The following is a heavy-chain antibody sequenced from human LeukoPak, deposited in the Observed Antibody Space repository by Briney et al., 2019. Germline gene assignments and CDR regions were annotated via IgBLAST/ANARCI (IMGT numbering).Heavy chain of an antibody. D-gene: IGHD2-2*01. CDR2: ISRSGSTK. CDR3: AKYYCSSTSCYAGRYYYYYMDV. V-gene: IGHV3-48*04. Sequence: GGSLRLSCAASGFTFSSYAMSWVRQAPGKGLEWVSSISRSGSTKYYADSVKGRFTISRDNAKNSLFLQMNSLRAEDTAVYYCAKYYCSSTSCYAGRYYYYYMDVWGKGTTVTISS. CDR1: GFTFSSYA. J-gene: IGHJ6*03.